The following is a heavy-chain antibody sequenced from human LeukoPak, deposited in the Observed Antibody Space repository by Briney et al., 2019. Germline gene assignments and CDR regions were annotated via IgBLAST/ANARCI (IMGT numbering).Heavy chain of an antibody. V-gene: IGHV3-21*01. J-gene: IGHJ4*02. CDR2: ISSSGSYI. CDR3: ARQVYCGGDCYYSTPVDY. D-gene: IGHD2-21*02. CDR1: GFTFSSYS. Sequence: GGSLRLSCAASGFTFSSYSMNWVRQAPGKGLEWVSSISSSGSYIYYADSVKGRFTISRDNAKNSLYLQMNSLRAEDTVVYYCARQVYCGGDCYYSTPVDYWGQGTLVTVSS.